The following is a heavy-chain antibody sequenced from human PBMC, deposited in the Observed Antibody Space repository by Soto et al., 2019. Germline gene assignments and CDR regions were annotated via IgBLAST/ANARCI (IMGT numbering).Heavy chain of an antibody. D-gene: IGHD3-3*01. CDR1: GGSFSGYY. V-gene: IGHV4-34*01. J-gene: IGHJ5*02. CDR3: ARGRHITIFGVVIIWFDP. Sequence: SETLSLTCAVYGGSFSGYYWSWIRQPPGKGLEWIGEINHSGSTNYNPTLKSRVTISVDTSKNQFSLKLSSVPAADTAVYYCARGRHITIFGVVIIWFDPWGQGTLVTVSS. CDR2: INHSGST.